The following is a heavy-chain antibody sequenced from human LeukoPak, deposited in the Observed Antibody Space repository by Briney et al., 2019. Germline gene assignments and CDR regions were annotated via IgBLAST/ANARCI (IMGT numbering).Heavy chain of an antibody. V-gene: IGHV4-34*01. CDR1: GGSFSGYY. Sequence: SETLSLTCAVYGGSFSGYYWSWIRQPPGKGLEWIGEINHSGSTNYNPSLKSRVTISVDTSKNQFSLKLSSVTAAGTAVYYCARLAQWLGSSFDYWGQGTLVTVSS. CDR3: ARLAQWLGSSFDY. CDR2: INHSGST. J-gene: IGHJ4*02. D-gene: IGHD5-12*01.